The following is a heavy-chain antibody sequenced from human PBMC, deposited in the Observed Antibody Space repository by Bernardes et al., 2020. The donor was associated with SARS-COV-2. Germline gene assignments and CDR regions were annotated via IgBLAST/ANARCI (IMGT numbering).Heavy chain of an antibody. CDR2: IWYDGSNK. CDR1: GFTFSSYG. Sequence: GGSLRLSCAASGFTFSSYGMHWVRQAPGKGLEWVADIWYDGSNKYYADSVKGRFTISRDNSKNTLYLQMNSLRAEGTAVYYCARESGFGELSGLDVWGQGTTVTVSS. CDR3: ARESGFGELSGLDV. V-gene: IGHV3-33*01. D-gene: IGHD3-10*01. J-gene: IGHJ6*02.